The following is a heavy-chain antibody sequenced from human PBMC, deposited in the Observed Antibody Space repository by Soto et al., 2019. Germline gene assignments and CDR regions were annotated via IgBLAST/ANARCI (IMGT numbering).Heavy chain of an antibody. CDR2: IYYSGST. J-gene: IGHJ2*01. V-gene: IGHV4-39*01. D-gene: IGHD3-3*01. CDR3: ARPVEYYDFWSGPNWYFDL. CDR1: GGSISSSSYY. Sequence: SETLSLTCTVSGGSISSSSYYWGWIRQPPGKGLEWIGSIYYSGSTYYNPSLKSRVTISVDTSKNQFSLKLSSVTAADTAVYYCARPVEYYDFWSGPNWYFDLWGRGTLVTVSS.